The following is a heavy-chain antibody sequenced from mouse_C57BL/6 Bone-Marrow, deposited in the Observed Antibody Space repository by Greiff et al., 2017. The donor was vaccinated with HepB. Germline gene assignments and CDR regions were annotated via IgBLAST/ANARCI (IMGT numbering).Heavy chain of an antibody. CDR1: GYSITSGYY. D-gene: IGHD1-2*01. V-gene: IGHV3-6*01. CDR2: ISYDGSN. J-gene: IGHJ1*03. Sequence: EVKLQESGPGLVKPSQSLSLTCSVTGYSITSGYYWNWIRQFPGNKLEWMGYISYDGSNNYNPSLKNRISITRDTSKNQFFLKLNSVTTEDTATYYCARWITPANWYFDVWGTGTTVTVSS. CDR3: ARWITPANWYFDV.